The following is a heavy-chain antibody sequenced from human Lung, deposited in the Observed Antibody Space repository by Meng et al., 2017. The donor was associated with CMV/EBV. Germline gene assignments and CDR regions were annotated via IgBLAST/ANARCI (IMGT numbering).Heavy chain of an antibody. Sequence: GGSXRLXXAASGFTFDNHGMHWVRQTPGKGLEWVAFIRHDGTTKFYGDSVKGRFTISRDNSKNTVYLQMNRLRPEETAVYYCAKDLLLFGGANAYFDSWGQGXLVTVSS. CDR1: GFTFDNHG. CDR2: IRHDGTTK. V-gene: IGHV3-30*02. D-gene: IGHD3-16*01. J-gene: IGHJ4*02. CDR3: AKDLLLFGGANAYFDS.